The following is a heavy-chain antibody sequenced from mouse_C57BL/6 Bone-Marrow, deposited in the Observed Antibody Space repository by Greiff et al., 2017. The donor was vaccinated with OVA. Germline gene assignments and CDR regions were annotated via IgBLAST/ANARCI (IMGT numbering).Heavy chain of an antibody. Sequence: EVQLQQSGPELVKPGASVKMSCKASGYTFTDYNMHWVKQSHGKSLEWIGYINPNNGGTSYNQKFKGKATLTVNKSSSTAYMELRSLTSEDSAVYYCARKIYYGYDGAWFAYWGQGTLVTVSA. CDR3: ARKIYYGYDGAWFAY. D-gene: IGHD2-2*01. CDR2: INPNNGGT. V-gene: IGHV1-22*01. CDR1: GYTFTDYN. J-gene: IGHJ3*01.